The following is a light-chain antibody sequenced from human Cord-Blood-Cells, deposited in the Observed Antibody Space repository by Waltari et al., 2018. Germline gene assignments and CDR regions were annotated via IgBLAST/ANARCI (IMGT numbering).Light chain of an antibody. J-gene: IGLJ2*01. V-gene: IGLV2-23*01. Sequence: QSALTQPASVSGSPGQSITISCTGTSSDVGSYNLVSWYQQHPGKAPKLMIYEGSKRPSGLSTRFYSSKTGNTASLTIPGLQAEDEADYYCCSYAGVVFGGGTKLTVL. CDR1: SSDVGSYNL. CDR3: CSYAGVV. CDR2: EGS.